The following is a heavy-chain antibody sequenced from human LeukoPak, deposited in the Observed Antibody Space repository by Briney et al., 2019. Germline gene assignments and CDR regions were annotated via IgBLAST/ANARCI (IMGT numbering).Heavy chain of an antibody. CDR2: INGDGSST. Sequence: GGSLRLSCAAFGFTFSSSWMHWVRQAPGKGLVWVSHINGDGSSTNYADSVQGRFTISRDNAKNTLYLQMNSLRAEDTAVYYCASSFDYWGQGTLVTVS. J-gene: IGHJ4*02. V-gene: IGHV3-74*01. CDR1: GFTFSSSW. CDR3: ASSFDY.